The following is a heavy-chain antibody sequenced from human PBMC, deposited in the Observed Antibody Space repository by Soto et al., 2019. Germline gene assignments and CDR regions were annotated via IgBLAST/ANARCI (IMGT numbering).Heavy chain of an antibody. V-gene: IGHV3-23*01. J-gene: IGHJ4*02. Sequence: PGGSLRLSCAASGFTFSSFGMNWVRQAPGKGLEWVSTISGDGGGTYYADSVKGRITIFRDNSKNTLYLHMHSLRVEDTAVYYCAKALSFWKSYVNYFVYWGQAIRV. CDR2: ISGDGGGT. D-gene: IGHD3-16*01. CDR1: GFTFSSFG. CDR3: AKALSFWKSYVNYFVY.